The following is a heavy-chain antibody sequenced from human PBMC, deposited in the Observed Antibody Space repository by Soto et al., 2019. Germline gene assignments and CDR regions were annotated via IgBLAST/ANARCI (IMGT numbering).Heavy chain of an antibody. CDR1: GGSISSSSYY. J-gene: IGHJ4*02. Sequence: QLQLQESGPGLVKPSETLSLTCTVSGGSISSSSYYWGWIRQPPGKGLEWIGSIYYSGSTYYNPSLKSRVTISVDTSKNQFSLKLSSVTAADTAVYYCASSPRGSYFDYWGQGTLVTVCS. V-gene: IGHV4-39*01. D-gene: IGHD1-26*01. CDR2: IYYSGST. CDR3: ASSPRGSYFDY.